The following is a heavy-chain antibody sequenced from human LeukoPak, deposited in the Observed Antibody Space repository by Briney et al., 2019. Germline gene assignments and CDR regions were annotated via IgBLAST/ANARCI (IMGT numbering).Heavy chain of an antibody. J-gene: IGHJ4*02. CDR1: GFRFGDYG. CDR3: SRDYWGYSYGYSNY. D-gene: IGHD5-18*01. V-gene: IGHV3-49*04. Sequence: GGSLRLSCTASGFRFGDYGMSWVRQAPGKGLEWVGFIRSKAYDGTTEYAASVKGRFSISRDDSNSIAYLQMNSLKTEDTAVYYCSRDYWGYSYGYSNYWGQGTLVTVSS. CDR2: IRSKAYDGTT.